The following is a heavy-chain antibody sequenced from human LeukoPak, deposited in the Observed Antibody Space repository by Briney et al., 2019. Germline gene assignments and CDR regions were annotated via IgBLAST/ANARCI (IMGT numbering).Heavy chain of an antibody. CDR3: GRDLEQWRGRMDV. CDR1: GYTFTGYY. Sequence: ASVKVSCKASGYTFTGYYMHWLRLAPGQGLGWLGWINPNSGGTNYAQKFQGRVTMTRDTSISTAYMEVSSLRSDDTAVYYCGRDLEQWRGRMDVWGQGTTVTVSS. J-gene: IGHJ6*02. CDR2: INPNSGGT. V-gene: IGHV1-2*02. D-gene: IGHD6-19*01.